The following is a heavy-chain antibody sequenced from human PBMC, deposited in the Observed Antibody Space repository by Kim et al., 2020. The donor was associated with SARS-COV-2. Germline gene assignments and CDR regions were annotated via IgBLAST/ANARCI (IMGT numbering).Heavy chain of an antibody. D-gene: IGHD6-13*01. CDR3: ARGFRAAAGPFYYYYYMDV. J-gene: IGHJ6*03. V-gene: IGHV1-8*01. CDR2: MNPNSGNT. CDR1: GYTFTSYD. Sequence: ASVKVSCKASGYTFTSYDINWVRQATGQGLEWMGWMNPNSGNTGYAQKFQGRVTMTRNTSMSTAYMELSSLRSEDTAVYYCARGFRAAAGPFYYYYYMDVWGKGTTVTVSS.